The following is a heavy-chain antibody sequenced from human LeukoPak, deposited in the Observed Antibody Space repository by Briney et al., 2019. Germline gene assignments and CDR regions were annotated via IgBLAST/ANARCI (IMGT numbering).Heavy chain of an antibody. J-gene: IGHJ4*02. CDR1: GFTFSSSA. CDR3: VNDVSGSYTFDY. D-gene: IGHD1-26*01. V-gene: IGHV3-64D*09. CDR2: INDNGRAT. Sequence: GGSLRLSCSASGFTFSSSAMHWVRQAPGKGLEYVSGINDNGRATHYGDSLKGRFTISRNNSKNTLYLQMSTLTTEDTAIYYCVNDVSGSYTFDYWGQGTLVTVSS.